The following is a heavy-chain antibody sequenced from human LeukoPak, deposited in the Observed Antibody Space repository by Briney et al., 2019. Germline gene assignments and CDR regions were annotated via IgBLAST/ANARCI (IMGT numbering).Heavy chain of an antibody. CDR1: GFTFSRYA. CDR2: ISYDGMYK. V-gene: IGHV3-30*04. D-gene: IGHD2/OR15-2a*01. Sequence: GGSLGLSCAASGFTFSRYAMHWVRQAPGKGLAWVAVISYDGMYKYYPESVKGRFTISRDNSKNTLYLQMNTLGADDTAVYYCVRAQLLSMKQSCTRNICHMGGYFDYWGQGTLVTVSS. J-gene: IGHJ4*02. CDR3: VRAQLLSMKQSCTRNICHMGGYFDY.